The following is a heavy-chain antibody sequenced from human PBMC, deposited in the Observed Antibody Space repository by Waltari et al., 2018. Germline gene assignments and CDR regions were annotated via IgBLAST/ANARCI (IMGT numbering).Heavy chain of an antibody. J-gene: IGHJ4*02. CDR3: ARLDSRSGSYYFDY. V-gene: IGHV4-39*01. Sequence: QLQLQESGPGLVKPSVTLSLTCTLSGGSISSSNYYWGWLRPPPGKGLEWIGNIYYSGSTYYNPSLKSRVTTYIDTSKNQFSLKLSSVTAADTAVYFCARLDSRSGSYYFDYWGQGTLVTVSS. CDR2: IYYSGST. D-gene: IGHD1-26*01. CDR1: GGSISSSNYY.